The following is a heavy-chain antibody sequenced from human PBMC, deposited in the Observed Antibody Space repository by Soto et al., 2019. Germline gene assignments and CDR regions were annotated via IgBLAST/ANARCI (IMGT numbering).Heavy chain of an antibody. D-gene: IGHD3-3*01. J-gene: IGHJ6*02. Sequence: SSKVSCKASGVTFTSSAVQWVRQARGQRLEWIGWIVVGSGNTNYAQKFQERVTITRDMSTSTAYMELSILRSEDTAVYYCAAGTGGTYYDFWSGQPDYYYGMDVWGQGTTVTVSS. CDR1: GVTFTSSA. V-gene: IGHV1-58*01. CDR3: AAGTGGTYYDFWSGQPDYYYGMDV. CDR2: IVVGSGNT.